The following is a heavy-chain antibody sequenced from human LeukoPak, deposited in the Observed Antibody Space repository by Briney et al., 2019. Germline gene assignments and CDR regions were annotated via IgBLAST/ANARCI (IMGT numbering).Heavy chain of an antibody. CDR1: GGSISSSSYY. D-gene: IGHD6-19*01. CDR2: IYYSGST. J-gene: IGHJ4*02. Sequence: SETLSLTCTVSGGSISSSSYYWGWIRQPPGKGLEWIGSIYYSGSTYYNPSLKSRVTISVDTSKNQFSLKLSSVTAADTAVYYRARGLYSSGRWGPITDYWGQGTLVTVSS. CDR3: ARGLYSSGRWGPITDY. V-gene: IGHV4-39*01.